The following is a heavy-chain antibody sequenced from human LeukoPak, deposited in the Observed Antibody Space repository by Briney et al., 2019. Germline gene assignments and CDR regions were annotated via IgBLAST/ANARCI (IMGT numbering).Heavy chain of an antibody. CDR2: ISWSSGNI. Sequence: PGRSLRLSCAASGFTFSSYAMHWVRQAPGKGLEWVSGISWSSGNIGYADSVKGRFTISRDNAKNSLYLQMNSLRAEDTALYYCAKGSDSSSWFLFDYWGQGTLVTVSS. V-gene: IGHV3-9*01. J-gene: IGHJ4*02. D-gene: IGHD6-13*01. CDR3: AKGSDSSSWFLFDY. CDR1: GFTFSSYA.